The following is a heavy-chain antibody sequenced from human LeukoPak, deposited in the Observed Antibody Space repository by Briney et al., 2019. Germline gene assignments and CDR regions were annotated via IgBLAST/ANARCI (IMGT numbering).Heavy chain of an antibody. D-gene: IGHD5-24*01. Sequence: GESLRLSCAASGFTFDDYGMSWVRQAPGKGLEWVSGINWNGGSTGYADSVKGRFTISRDNAKNSLYLQMNSLRAEDTALYYCARDPHVEMATIGDYWGQGTLVTVSS. CDR3: ARDPHVEMATIGDY. CDR2: INWNGGST. J-gene: IGHJ4*02. V-gene: IGHV3-20*04. CDR1: GFTFDDYG.